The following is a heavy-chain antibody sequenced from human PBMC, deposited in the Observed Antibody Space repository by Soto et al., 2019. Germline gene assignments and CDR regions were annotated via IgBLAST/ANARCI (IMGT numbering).Heavy chain of an antibody. CDR2: IIPIFGTA. V-gene: IGHV1-69*06. CDR1: GGTFSSYA. J-gene: IGHJ6*02. D-gene: IGHD3-10*01. Sequence: GASVKVSCKASGGTFSSYAISWVRQAPGQGLEWMGGIIPIFGTANYAQKFQGRVTITADKSTSTAYMELSSLRSEDTAVYYCAREALRGGSGSPISAYYYGMDVWGQGTTVTVSS. CDR3: AREALRGGSGSPISAYYYGMDV.